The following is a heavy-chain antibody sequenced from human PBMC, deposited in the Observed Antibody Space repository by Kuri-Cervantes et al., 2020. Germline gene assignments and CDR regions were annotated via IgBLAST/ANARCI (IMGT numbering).Heavy chain of an antibody. J-gene: IGHJ4*02. Sequence: ESLKISCAVYGGSFSGYYWSWIRQPPGKGLEWIGEINHSGSTNYNPSLKSRVTMSVDTSKNQFSLKLSSVSAADTAVYYCARDYVWGSYRLIDYWGQGTLVTVSS. CDR1: GGSFSGYY. CDR2: INHSGST. V-gene: IGHV4-34*01. CDR3: ARDYVWGSYRLIDY. D-gene: IGHD3-16*02.